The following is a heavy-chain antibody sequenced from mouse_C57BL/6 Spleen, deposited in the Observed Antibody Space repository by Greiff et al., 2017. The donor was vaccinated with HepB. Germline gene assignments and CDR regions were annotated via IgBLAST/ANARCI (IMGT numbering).Heavy chain of an antibody. Sequence: EVQLMESGAELVRPGASVKLSCTASGFNIKDDYMHWVKQRPEQGLEWIGWIDPENGDTEYASKFQGKATITADTSSNTAYLQLSSLTSEDTAVYYCTTDYAMDYWGQGTSVTVSS. J-gene: IGHJ4*01. V-gene: IGHV14-4*01. CDR3: TTDYAMDY. CDR1: GFNIKDDY. CDR2: IDPENGDT.